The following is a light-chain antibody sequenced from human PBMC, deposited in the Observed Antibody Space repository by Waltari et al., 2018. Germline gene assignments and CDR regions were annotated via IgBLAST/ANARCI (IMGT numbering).Light chain of an antibody. J-gene: IGLJ2*01. CDR2: EDN. V-gene: IGLV3-10*01. CDR3: YSTDSSGHHRV. CDR1: ALPKKY. Sequence: SYDLTQPPSVSVSPGQMASITCSGDALPKKYAYWYQQKSGQAPVLVIYEDNKRPSGIPERFSGSSSGTMATLTISGAQVEDEADYYCYSTDSSGHHRVFGGGTKLTVL.